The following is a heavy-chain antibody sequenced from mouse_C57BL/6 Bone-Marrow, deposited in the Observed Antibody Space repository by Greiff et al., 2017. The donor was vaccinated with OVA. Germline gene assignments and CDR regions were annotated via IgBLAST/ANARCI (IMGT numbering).Heavy chain of an antibody. V-gene: IGHV1-59*01. Sequence: QVQLQQPGAELVRPGTSVKLSCKASGYTFTNYWMHWVKQRPGQGLEWIGVIAPSDSYINYNQKLKGRATLTVDASSSTAYMHLGGLTSKDSAVYYCSHYGSRLYLHYWGQGTSLTVSS. D-gene: IGHD1-1*01. CDR3: SHYGSRLYLHY. CDR1: GYTFTNYW. J-gene: IGHJ2*02. CDR2: IAPSDSYI.